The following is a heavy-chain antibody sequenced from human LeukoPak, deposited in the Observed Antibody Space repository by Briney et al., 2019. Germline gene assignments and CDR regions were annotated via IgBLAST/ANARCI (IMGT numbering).Heavy chain of an antibody. CDR3: ARARTNYYDSSGYLDY. Sequence: SVTVSCKASGYTFTSYAMNWVRQAPGQGLEWMGGIIPIFGTANYAQKLQGRVTITAYQSTSTAYMELSSLRSEDTAVYYCARARTNYYDSSGYLDYWGQGTLVTVSS. D-gene: IGHD3-22*01. V-gene: IGHV1-69*13. J-gene: IGHJ4*02. CDR1: GYTFTSYA. CDR2: IIPIFGTA.